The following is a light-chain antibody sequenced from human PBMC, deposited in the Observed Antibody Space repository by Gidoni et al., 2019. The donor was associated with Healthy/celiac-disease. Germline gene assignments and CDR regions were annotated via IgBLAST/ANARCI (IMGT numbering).Light chain of an antibody. CDR1: QSVSNY. J-gene: IGKJ1*01. CDR2: GAS. Sequence: EVVMTQSPATLSVSPGERATLSCRASQSVSNYLAWYQHKPGQAPRLLIYGASTRATGFPARFSGSGSATEFTLTISSLQSEDFAVYYCQQYYTWPRTFXQXTKVXIK. CDR3: QQYYTWPRT. V-gene: IGKV3-15*01.